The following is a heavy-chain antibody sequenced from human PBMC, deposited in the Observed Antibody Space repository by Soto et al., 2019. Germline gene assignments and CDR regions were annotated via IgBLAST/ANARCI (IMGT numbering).Heavy chain of an antibody. CDR1: GYTFTSYD. V-gene: IGHV1-8*01. J-gene: IGHJ6*02. CDR3: AREVAALGYYYYYGMDV. Sequence: ASVKVSCKASGYTFTSYDINWVRQATGQGLEWMGWMNPNSGNTGYAQKFQGRVTMTRNTSISTAYMELSSLRSEDTAVYYCAREVAALGYYYYYGMDVWGQGTTVTVS. D-gene: IGHD6-6*01. CDR2: MNPNSGNT.